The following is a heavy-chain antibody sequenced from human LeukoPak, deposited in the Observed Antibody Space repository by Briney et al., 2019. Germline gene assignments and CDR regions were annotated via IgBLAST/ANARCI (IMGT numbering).Heavy chain of an antibody. CDR2: ISAYNGNT. Sequence: ASVKVSCRASGYTFTSYGISWVRQAPGQGLEWMGWISAYNGNTNYAQKLQGRVTMTTDTSTSTAYMELRSLRSDDTAVYYCARDLASGGVVVPAAMPTYYFDYWGQGTLVTVSS. CDR1: GYTFTSYG. V-gene: IGHV1-18*01. CDR3: ARDLASGGVVVPAAMPTYYFDY. J-gene: IGHJ4*02. D-gene: IGHD2-2*01.